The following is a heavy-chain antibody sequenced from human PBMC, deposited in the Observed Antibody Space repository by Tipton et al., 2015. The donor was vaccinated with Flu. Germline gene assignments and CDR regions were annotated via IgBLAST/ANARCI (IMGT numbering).Heavy chain of an antibody. Sequence: QLVQSGAEVKKPGASVKVSCKASGYTFTSYGISWVRQAPGQGLEWMGWISAYNGNTNYAQKLQGRVTMTTDTSTSTAYMELRSLRSDDTAVYYCARLQWLRSNYYYYYMDVWGKGTTVTVSS. J-gene: IGHJ6*03. V-gene: IGHV1-18*04. CDR3: ARLQWLRSNYYYYYMDV. D-gene: IGHD5-12*01. CDR2: ISAYNGNT. CDR1: GYTFTSYG.